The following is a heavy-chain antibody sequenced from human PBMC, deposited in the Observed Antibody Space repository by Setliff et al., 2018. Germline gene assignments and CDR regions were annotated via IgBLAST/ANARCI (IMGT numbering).Heavy chain of an antibody. D-gene: IGHD5-18*01. Sequence: SETLSLTCAVSGYSISSGYYWGWIRQPPGKGLEWIGSIYHSGSTYYNPSLKSRVTISVDTSKNQFSLKLSSVTAADTAVYFCARVVAYIYPFDYWGQGTLVTVSS. V-gene: IGHV4-38-2*01. J-gene: IGHJ4*02. CDR3: ARVVAYIYPFDY. CDR2: IYHSGST. CDR1: GYSISSGYY.